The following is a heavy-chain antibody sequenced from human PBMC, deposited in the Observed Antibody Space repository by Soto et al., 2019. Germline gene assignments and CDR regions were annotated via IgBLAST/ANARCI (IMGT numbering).Heavy chain of an antibody. D-gene: IGHD3-22*01. CDR1: GFTFSSYS. V-gene: IGHV3-21*01. CDR2: ISSSSSYI. Sequence: GGSLRLSCAASGFTFSSYSMNWVRQAPGKGLEWVSSISSSSSYIYYADSVKGRFTISRDNAKNSLYLQMNSLRAEDTAVYYCARDVRPYYYDSSGLPSDYWGQGTLVTVSS. J-gene: IGHJ4*02. CDR3: ARDVRPYYYDSSGLPSDY.